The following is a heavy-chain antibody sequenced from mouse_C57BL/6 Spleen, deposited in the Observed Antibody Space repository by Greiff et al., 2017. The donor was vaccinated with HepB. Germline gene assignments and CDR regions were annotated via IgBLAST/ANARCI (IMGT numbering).Heavy chain of an antibody. CDR1: GYTFTSYW. J-gene: IGHJ4*01. Sequence: QVQLQQPGAELVKPGASVKVSCKASGYTFTSYWMHWVKQRPGQGLEWIGRIHPSDSDTNYNQKFKGKATLTVDKSSSTAYMKLSSLTSEDSAVYYCAISGSSRYYYAMDYWGQGTSVTVSS. CDR2: IHPSDSDT. D-gene: IGHD1-1*01. V-gene: IGHV1-74*01. CDR3: AISGSSRYYYAMDY.